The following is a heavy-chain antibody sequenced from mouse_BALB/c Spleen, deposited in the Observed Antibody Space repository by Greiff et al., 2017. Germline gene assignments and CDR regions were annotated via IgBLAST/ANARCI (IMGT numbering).Heavy chain of an antibody. V-gene: IGHV1-5*01. CDR3: TRYGYGNYAAMDY. CDR1: GYTFTSYW. Sequence: EVQLQQSGTVLARPGASVKMSCKASGYTFTSYWMHWVKQRPGQGLEWIGAIYPGNSDTSYNQKFKGKAKLTAVTSTSTAYMELSSLTNEDSAVYYCTRYGYGNYAAMDYWGQGTSVTVSS. CDR2: IYPGNSDT. D-gene: IGHD2-10*02. J-gene: IGHJ4*01.